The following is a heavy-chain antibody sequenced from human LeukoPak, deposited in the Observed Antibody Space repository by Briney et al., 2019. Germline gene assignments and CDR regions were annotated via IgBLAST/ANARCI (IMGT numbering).Heavy chain of an antibody. CDR2: INPSGGST. J-gene: IGHJ5*02. V-gene: IGHV1-46*01. Sequence: ASVKVSCKASGYTFTSYYMHWVRQAPGQGLEWMGIINPSGGSTSYAQKFQGRVTMTRDTSTSTVYMELSSLRSEDTAVYYCARYYYDSSGVGDCFDPWGQGTLVTVSS. D-gene: IGHD3-22*01. CDR3: ARYYYDSSGVGDCFDP. CDR1: GYTFTSYY.